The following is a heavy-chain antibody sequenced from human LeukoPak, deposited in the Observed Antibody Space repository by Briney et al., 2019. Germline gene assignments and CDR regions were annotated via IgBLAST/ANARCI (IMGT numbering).Heavy chain of an antibody. V-gene: IGHV1-2*02. Sequence: ASVKVSCKASGYTFTGYYMHWVRQAPGQGLQWMGWINPNGGDTNYAQKFQGRVTMTRDTSISTAYMELSRLRSDDTAVYYCARVSVIASAFDYWGQGTLVTVSS. CDR1: GYTFTGYY. D-gene: IGHD3-16*02. CDR3: ARVSVIASAFDY. CDR2: INPNGGDT. J-gene: IGHJ4*02.